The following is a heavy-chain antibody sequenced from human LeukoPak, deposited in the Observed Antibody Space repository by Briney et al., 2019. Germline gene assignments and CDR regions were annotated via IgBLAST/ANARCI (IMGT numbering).Heavy chain of an antibody. CDR3: ARDKYGSGSFAFDI. V-gene: IGHV3-21*01. CDR1: GFTFSSYS. Sequence: GGSLRLSCAASGFTFSSYSMNWVRQAPGKGLEWVSSISSSSSYIYYADSVKGRFTISRDNAKNSLYLQMNSLRAEDTAVYYCARDKYGSGSFAFDIWGQGTMVTVSS. J-gene: IGHJ3*02. D-gene: IGHD3-10*01. CDR2: ISSSSSYI.